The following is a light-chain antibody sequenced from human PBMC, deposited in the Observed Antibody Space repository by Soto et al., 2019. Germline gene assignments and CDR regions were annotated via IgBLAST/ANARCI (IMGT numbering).Light chain of an antibody. V-gene: IGLV2-14*01. Sequence: QSALAQPASVSGSPGQSITISCTGTSSDVGAYTSVSWYRQHPGKAPKLMIYEVSNRPSGVSNRFSGSESANTASLTISGLQADDEAHYYCTSYTSDNRSYVFGTGTKVTVL. CDR2: EVS. J-gene: IGLJ1*01. CDR1: SSDVGAYTS. CDR3: TSYTSDNRSYV.